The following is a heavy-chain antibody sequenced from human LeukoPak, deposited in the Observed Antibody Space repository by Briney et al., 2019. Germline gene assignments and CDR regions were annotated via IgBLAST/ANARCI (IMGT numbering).Heavy chain of an antibody. D-gene: IGHD3-10*01. V-gene: IGHV3-23*01. J-gene: IGHJ4*02. CDR1: GFIFSAYA. CDR2: ISGSGGST. Sequence: GGSLRLSCAASGFIFSAYAMAWVRQIPGKGLEWVSAISGSGGSTYYADSVKGRFTISRDNSKNTLYLQMNSLRAEDTAVYYCAKIMVRGVPTDYWGQGTLVTVSS. CDR3: AKIMVRGVPTDY.